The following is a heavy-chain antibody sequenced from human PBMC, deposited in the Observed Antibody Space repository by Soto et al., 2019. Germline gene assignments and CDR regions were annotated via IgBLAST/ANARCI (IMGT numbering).Heavy chain of an antibody. CDR3: ASVSTVTPPQHFDY. D-gene: IGHD4-17*01. V-gene: IGHV3-30*03. Sequence: GGSLRLSCAASGFTFSSYGMHWFRQAPGKGLEWVAVISYDGSNKYYADSVKGRFTISRDNSKNTLYLQMNSLRAEDTAVYYCASVSTVTPPQHFDYWGQGTLVTVSS. CDR1: GFTFSSYG. CDR2: ISYDGSNK. J-gene: IGHJ4*02.